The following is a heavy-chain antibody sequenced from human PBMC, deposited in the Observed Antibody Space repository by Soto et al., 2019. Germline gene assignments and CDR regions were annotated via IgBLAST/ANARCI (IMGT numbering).Heavy chain of an antibody. D-gene: IGHD3-10*01. CDR1: GFTFDDYA. Sequence: GGSLRLSCAASGFTFDDYAMHWVRQAPGKGLEWVSGISWNSGSIGYADSVKGRFTISRDNAKNSLYLQMNSLRAEDTALYYCAKGPNYYGSGSYLDYWGQGTLVTVSS. CDR3: AKGPNYYGSGSYLDY. CDR2: ISWNSGSI. J-gene: IGHJ4*02. V-gene: IGHV3-9*01.